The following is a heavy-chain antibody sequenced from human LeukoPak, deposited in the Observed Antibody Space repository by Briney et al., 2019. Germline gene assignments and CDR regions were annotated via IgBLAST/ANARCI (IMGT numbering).Heavy chain of an antibody. V-gene: IGHV4-59*08. J-gene: IGHJ4*02. Sequence: SETLSLTCTVSGGSISSYYWSWIRQPPGKVLEWIGYIYYSGSTNYNPSLKSRVTISVDTSKNQFSLKLSSVTAADTAVYYCARVLSSSWPKFDYWGQGTLVTVSS. CDR1: GGSISSYY. CDR3: ARVLSSSWPKFDY. D-gene: IGHD6-13*01. CDR2: IYYSGST.